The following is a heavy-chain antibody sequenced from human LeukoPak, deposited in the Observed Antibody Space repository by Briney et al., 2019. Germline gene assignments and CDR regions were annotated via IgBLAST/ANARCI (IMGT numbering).Heavy chain of an antibody. V-gene: IGHV4-59*01. CDR1: GGSISSYY. Sequence: SETLSLTCTVSGGSISSYYWSWIRQPPGKGLEWIGYIYYSGSTNYNPSLKSRVTISVDTSKNQFSLKLSSVTAADTAVYYCATIGGLDAFDIWGQGTMVTVSS. CDR3: ATIGGLDAFDI. J-gene: IGHJ3*02. CDR2: IYYSGST. D-gene: IGHD3/OR15-3a*01.